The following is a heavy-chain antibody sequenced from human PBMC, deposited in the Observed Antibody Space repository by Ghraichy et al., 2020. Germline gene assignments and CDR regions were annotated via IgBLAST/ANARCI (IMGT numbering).Heavy chain of an antibody. CDR1: GYTLTELS. CDR2: FDPEDGET. J-gene: IGHJ6*03. Sequence: ASVKVSCKVSGYTLTELSMHWVRQAPGKGLEWMGGFDPEDGETIYAQKFQGRVTMTEDTSTDTAYMELSSLRSEDTAVYYCATEWVVGRSSYYYMDVWGKGTTVTVSS. D-gene: IGHD2-15*01. V-gene: IGHV1-24*01. CDR3: ATEWVVGRSSYYYMDV.